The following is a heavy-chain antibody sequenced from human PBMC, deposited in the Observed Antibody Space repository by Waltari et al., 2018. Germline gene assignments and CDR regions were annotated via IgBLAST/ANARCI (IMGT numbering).Heavy chain of an antibody. CDR2: INPKSGGT. CDR1: GYTFTGYY. D-gene: IGHD2-21*01. J-gene: IGHJ6*02. Sequence: QVQLVQSGAEVKKPGASVKVSCKASGYTFTGYYLHWVRQAPGQGLEWMGWINPKSGGTNYAQKFQGRVTMTRDTSISTVYMELSRLRPDDTAIYYCALDTGALWMDVWGQGTTVTVSS. V-gene: IGHV1-2*02. CDR3: ALDTGALWMDV.